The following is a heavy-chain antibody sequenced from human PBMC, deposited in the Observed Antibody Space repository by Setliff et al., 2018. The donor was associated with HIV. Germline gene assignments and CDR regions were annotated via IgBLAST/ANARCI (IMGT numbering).Heavy chain of an antibody. CDR1: NYSISSAYY. CDR2: FYHSGST. Sequence: PSETLSLTCAVSNYSISSAYYWGWIRHPPGKGLEWIGSFYHSGSTYYNPSLKSRVTISVDTSKNQFSLKLGSVTAADTAVYYCARESPSSSWFYFDFWGQGTLVTVSS. CDR3: ARESPSSSWFYFDF. V-gene: IGHV4-38-2*02. D-gene: IGHD6-13*01. J-gene: IGHJ4*02.